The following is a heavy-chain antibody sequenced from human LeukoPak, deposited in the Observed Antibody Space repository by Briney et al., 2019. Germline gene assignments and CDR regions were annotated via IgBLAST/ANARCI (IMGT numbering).Heavy chain of an antibody. V-gene: IGHV1-69*08. Sequence: ASVKVSCKASGGTFSSFPISWVRQAPGQGLEWLGKIIPFLDTTNYAHKFQGRVKITADKSTSTAYLELRSLRSKDTAIYYCARASELGEWFGDLLYVWGQGTAVTVSS. D-gene: IGHD3-10*01. CDR3: ARASELGEWFGDLLYV. CDR2: IIPFLDTT. CDR1: GGTFSSFP. J-gene: IGHJ6*02.